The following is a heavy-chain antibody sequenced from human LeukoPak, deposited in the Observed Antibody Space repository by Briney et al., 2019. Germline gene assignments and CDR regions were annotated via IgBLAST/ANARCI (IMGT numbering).Heavy chain of an antibody. CDR2: SNHSVSN. CDR1: GGSFSGYY. CDR3: ARGGGSSAEGFGY. D-gene: IGHD6-6*01. Sequence: SETLSLTCAVYGGSFSGYYCSWIRQPPGKGLEWIGESNHSVSNNYNPSLKRRVTISVDTAKNQFSLKQSSVTAADTAVYYCARGGGSSAEGFGYWGQGTLVTVSS. J-gene: IGHJ4*02. V-gene: IGHV4-34*01.